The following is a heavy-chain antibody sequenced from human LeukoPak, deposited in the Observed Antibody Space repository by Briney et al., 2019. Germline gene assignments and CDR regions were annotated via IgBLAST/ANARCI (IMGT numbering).Heavy chain of an antibody. V-gene: IGHV4-34*01. CDR1: GGSFSGYY. CDR2: INHSGST. Sequence: SETLSLTCAVYGGSFSGYYWSWIRQPPGKGLEWIGEINHSGSTNYNPSLKSRVTISVDTSKNQFSLKLSSVTAADTAVYYCARGDDILTGYYISPPYFDYWGQGTLVTVSS. CDR3: ARGDDILTGYYISPPYFDY. D-gene: IGHD3-9*01. J-gene: IGHJ4*02.